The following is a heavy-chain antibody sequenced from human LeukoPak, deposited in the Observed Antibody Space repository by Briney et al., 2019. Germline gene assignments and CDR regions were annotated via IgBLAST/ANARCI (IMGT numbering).Heavy chain of an antibody. J-gene: IGHJ4*02. V-gene: IGHV4-39*07. CDR3: ARDTHYSSGWFPFDY. Sequence: PSETLSLTCTVSGGSISSSSYYWGWIRQPPGKGLEWIGSIYYSGSTYYNPSLKSRVTISVGTSKNQFSLQLNSVTPEDTAVYYCARDTHYSSGWFPFDYWGQGTLVTVSS. D-gene: IGHD6-19*01. CDR1: GGSISSSSYY. CDR2: IYYSGST.